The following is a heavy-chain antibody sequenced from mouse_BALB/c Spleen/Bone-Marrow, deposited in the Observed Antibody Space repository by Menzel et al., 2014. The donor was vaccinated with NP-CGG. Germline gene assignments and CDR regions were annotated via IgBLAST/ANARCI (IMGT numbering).Heavy chain of an antibody. V-gene: IGHV6-6*02. CDR2: IRLKSNNYAT. CDR1: GFTFSNYW. Sequence: EVKLMESGGGLVQPGRSMKLFCVASGFTFSNYWMNWVRQSPEKGLEWVAEIRLKSNNYATHYAESVRGRFTISRDDSKSSVYLQMNNLRAEDTGIYYCTTGFAYWGQGTLVTVSA. CDR3: TTGFAY. J-gene: IGHJ3*01.